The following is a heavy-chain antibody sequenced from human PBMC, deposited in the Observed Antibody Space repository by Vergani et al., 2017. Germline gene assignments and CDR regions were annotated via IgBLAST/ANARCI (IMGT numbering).Heavy chain of an antibody. CDR3: VRVPSVSGPFGGLDF. D-gene: IGHD3-10*01. J-gene: IGHJ4*02. V-gene: IGHV3-11*04. Sequence: VQLVESGGGLVKPGGSLRLSCAVSGFIFSDYYMSWIRQAPGKGLEWISYIGHSGSPIFYADSVKGRFTISRDNAKNSLYLQMNGLRVEDTAMYFCVRVPSVSGPFGGLDFWGLGTLVTVSS. CDR2: IGHSGSPI. CDR1: GFIFSDYY.